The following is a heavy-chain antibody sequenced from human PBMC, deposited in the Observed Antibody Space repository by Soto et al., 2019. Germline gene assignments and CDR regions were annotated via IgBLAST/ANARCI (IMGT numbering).Heavy chain of an antibody. V-gene: IGHV3-33*01. Sequence: QVQLVESGGGVVQPGRSLRLSCAASGFTFSSYGMHWVRQAPGKGLEWVAVIWYDGSNKYYADSVKGRFTISRDNSKNTLYLQMNSLRAEDTAVYYCARDPRGGIAEEKFDYWGQGTLVTVSS. J-gene: IGHJ4*02. CDR3: ARDPRGGIAEEKFDY. D-gene: IGHD6-13*01. CDR2: IWYDGSNK. CDR1: GFTFSSYG.